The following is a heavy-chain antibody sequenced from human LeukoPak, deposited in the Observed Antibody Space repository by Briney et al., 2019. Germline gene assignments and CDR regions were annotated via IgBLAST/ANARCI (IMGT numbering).Heavy chain of an antibody. Sequence: PGGSLRLSCAASGFTFSSYSMNWVRQAPGKGLEWVSSISSSSSYIYYADSVKGRFIISRDNAKNSLYLQMNSLRAEDTAVYYCARGTTVTLGYWGQGTLVTVSS. J-gene: IGHJ4*02. CDR3: ARGTTVTLGY. CDR1: GFTFSSYS. D-gene: IGHD4-17*01. CDR2: ISSSSSYI. V-gene: IGHV3-21*01.